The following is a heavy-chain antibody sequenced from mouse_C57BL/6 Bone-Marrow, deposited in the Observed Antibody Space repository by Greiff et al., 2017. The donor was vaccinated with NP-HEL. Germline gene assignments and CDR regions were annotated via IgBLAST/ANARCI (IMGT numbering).Heavy chain of an antibody. CDR3: ARSYYDYDRDY. Sequence: QVQLQQPGAELVKPGASVKMSCKASGYTFTSYWITWVKQRPGQGLEWIGDIYPGSGSTNYNEKFKSKATLTVDTSSSTAYMQLSSLTSEDSSVYYCARSYYDYDRDYWGQGTTLTVSS. CDR1: GYTFTSYW. V-gene: IGHV1-55*01. J-gene: IGHJ2*01. D-gene: IGHD2-4*01. CDR2: IYPGSGST.